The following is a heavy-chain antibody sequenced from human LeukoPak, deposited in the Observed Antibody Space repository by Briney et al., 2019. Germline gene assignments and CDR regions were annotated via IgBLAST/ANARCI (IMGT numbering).Heavy chain of an antibody. V-gene: IGHV6-1*01. CDR1: GDSFSSKSAT. CDR3: AGLLSGACDY. D-gene: IGHD3-10*01. Sequence: SQTLSLTCAISGDSFSSKSATWNWIRQSPSRGLEWLGRTYYRSTWRNDYAVSVKSRITINPDTSKNQFSLELNSVTPEDTAVYYCAGLLSGACDYWGQGTLVTVSS. J-gene: IGHJ4*02. CDR2: TYYRSTWRN.